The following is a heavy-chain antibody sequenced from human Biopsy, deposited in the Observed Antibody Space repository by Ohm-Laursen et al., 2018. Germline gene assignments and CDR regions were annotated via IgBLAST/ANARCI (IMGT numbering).Heavy chain of an antibody. D-gene: IGHD1-1*01. J-gene: IGHJ6*02. CDR2: FDLDDGET. CDR3: ATNIRGGELEPWKGHYYGMDV. CDR1: GYSPIELS. Sequence: ASVKVSCKGSGYSPIELSMYWVRQAPGKGLEWMGSFDLDDGETINVQRFQGRVTMTADTSTDTAYMEMSGLRSDDTAVYYCATNIRGGELEPWKGHYYGMDVWGQGTSVTVSS. V-gene: IGHV1-24*01.